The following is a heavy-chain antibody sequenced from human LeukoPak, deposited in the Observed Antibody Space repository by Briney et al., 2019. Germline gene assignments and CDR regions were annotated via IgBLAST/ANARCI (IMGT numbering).Heavy chain of an antibody. V-gene: IGHV1-2*02. CDR3: ARVAPGYYGMDV. D-gene: IGHD2-15*01. Sequence: ASVKVSCKASGYTFTGYYMHWVRQAPGQGLERMGWINPNSGGTNYAQKFQGRVTMTRDTSISTAYMELSRLRSDDTAVYYCARVAPGYYGMDVWGQGTTVTVSS. CDR1: GYTFTGYY. CDR2: INPNSGGT. J-gene: IGHJ6*02.